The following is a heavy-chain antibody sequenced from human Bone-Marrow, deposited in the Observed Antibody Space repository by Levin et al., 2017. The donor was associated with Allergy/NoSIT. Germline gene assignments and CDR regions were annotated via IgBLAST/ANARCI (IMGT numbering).Heavy chain of an antibody. Sequence: SCAASGFTFSSYWMSWVRQAPGKGLEWVANIKQDGSEKYYVDSVKGRFTISRDNAKNSLYLQMNSLRAEDTAVYYCARGWAIVVVVAATRVFDYWGQGTLVTVSS. V-gene: IGHV3-7*04. J-gene: IGHJ4*02. CDR1: GFTFSSYW. CDR3: ARGWAIVVVVAATRVFDY. CDR2: IKQDGSEK. D-gene: IGHD2-15*01.